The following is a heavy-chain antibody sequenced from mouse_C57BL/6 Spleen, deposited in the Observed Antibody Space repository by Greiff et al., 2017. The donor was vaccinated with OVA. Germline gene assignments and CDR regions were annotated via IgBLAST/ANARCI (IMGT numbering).Heavy chain of an antibody. Sequence: EVKLVESGGGLVQPGGSLSLSCAASGFTFTDYYMSWVRQPPGKALEWLGFIRNKANGYTTEYSASVKGRFTISRDNSQSILYLQMNALRAEDSATYYCAQGDYYAMDYWGQGTSVTVSS. CDR2: IRNKANGYTT. J-gene: IGHJ4*01. V-gene: IGHV7-3*01. CDR1: GFTFTDYY. CDR3: AQGDYYAMDY.